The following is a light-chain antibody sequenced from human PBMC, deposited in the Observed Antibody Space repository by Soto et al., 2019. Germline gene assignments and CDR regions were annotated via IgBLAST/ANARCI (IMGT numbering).Light chain of an antibody. CDR3: QDRSVWVPLS. CDR1: QGVGSS. V-gene: IGKV3-11*01. Sequence: EIVLTQSPATLSLSPGEIASLSCSASQGVGSSLAWYQQKPGQAPKLLIYDVSNRATGIPARFSGSGSGTYFSLTISSLEPEDFAVYYCQDRSVWVPLSFGGGTKVEI. CDR2: DVS. J-gene: IGKJ4*01.